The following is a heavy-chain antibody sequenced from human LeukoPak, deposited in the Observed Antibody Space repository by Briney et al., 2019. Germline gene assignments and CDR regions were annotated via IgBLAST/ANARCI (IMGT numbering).Heavy chain of an antibody. CDR1: GYSITSGFY. CDR3: ARDAGTGWYFDL. J-gene: IGHJ2*01. CDR2: MHYSGYT. D-gene: IGHD3/OR15-3a*01. V-gene: IGHV4-61*01. Sequence: PSETLSLTCTVSGYSITSGFYWSWIRQPPRKGLEWIGYMHYSGYTSYMPSLKSRVTISVDTSKNQLSLKLNSVTAADTAVYFGARDAGTGWYFDLWGRGTLVTVSS.